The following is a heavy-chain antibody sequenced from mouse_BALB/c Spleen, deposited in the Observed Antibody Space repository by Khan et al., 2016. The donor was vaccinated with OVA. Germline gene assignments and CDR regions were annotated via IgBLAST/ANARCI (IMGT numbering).Heavy chain of an antibody. J-gene: IGHJ3*01. CDR3: GRGTFDH. V-gene: IGHV1-31*01. D-gene: IGHD3-3*01. CDR2: IDPFNGDP. CDR1: GYSFTSYY. Sequence: VQLKQSGPELMKPGASVNISCKASGYSFTSYYIHWVKQSHGKSLEWIGYIDPFNGDPDYNQKFKGKATLTVDKSSNTAYMHLSSLTSEDSAVYYGGRGTFDHWGQGTLVTVSA.